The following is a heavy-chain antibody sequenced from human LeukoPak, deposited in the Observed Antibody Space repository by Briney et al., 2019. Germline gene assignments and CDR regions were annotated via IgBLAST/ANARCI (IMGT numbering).Heavy chain of an antibody. CDR3: ARVPTYYDFWSGYGYGMDV. CDR1: GYTFTSYG. Sequence: ASVKVSCKASGYTFTSYGISWVRQAPGQGLEWMGWISAYNGNTNYAQKLQGRVTMTTDTSTSTGYMELRSLRSDDTAVYYCARVPTYYDFWSGYGYGMDVWGQGTTVTVSS. J-gene: IGHJ6*02. D-gene: IGHD3-3*01. V-gene: IGHV1-18*01. CDR2: ISAYNGNT.